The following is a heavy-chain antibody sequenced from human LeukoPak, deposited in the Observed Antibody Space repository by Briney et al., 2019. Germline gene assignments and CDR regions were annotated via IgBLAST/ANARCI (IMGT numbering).Heavy chain of an antibody. J-gene: IGHJ4*02. CDR3: ATGETGSTLGGY. Sequence: ASETLSLTCTVSGGPLSAYYWTWIRQPPGKGLEWIGYIYDNGNTNYNPSLKSRVTISVDTSKNQSSLTLRSVTAADTAVYYCATGETGSTLGGYWGQGTLVTVSS. CDR2: IYDNGNT. V-gene: IGHV4-59*01. CDR1: GGPLSAYY. D-gene: IGHD1-1*01.